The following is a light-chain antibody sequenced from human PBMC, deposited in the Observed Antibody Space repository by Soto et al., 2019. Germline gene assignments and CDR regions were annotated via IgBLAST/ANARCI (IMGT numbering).Light chain of an antibody. V-gene: IGKV3-20*01. Sequence: EIVLTQSPGTLSLSPGERATLSCRASQRVSNSYLAWYQQKPGQAPRLLIYGASSRATGIPDRFSGSGSGTDFTLTISRLEPEDFAVYYCQQYDSSPLTFGGGTKVEIK. CDR1: QRVSNSY. J-gene: IGKJ4*01. CDR2: GAS. CDR3: QQYDSSPLT.